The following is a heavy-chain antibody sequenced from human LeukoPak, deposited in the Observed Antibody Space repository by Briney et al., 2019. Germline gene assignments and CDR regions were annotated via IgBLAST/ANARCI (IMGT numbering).Heavy chain of an antibody. D-gene: IGHD4-17*01. Sequence: SETLSLTCTVSRGSTSNNYWSWIRQPPGKGLEWIGYIYPSGSTNYNPSLKSRVTISADTSKNQFSLKLRSVTAADTAVYYCARDLVTVTKGFDIWGQGTMVSVSS. CDR1: RGSTSNNY. CDR3: ARDLVTVTKGFDI. V-gene: IGHV4-59*01. CDR2: IYPSGST. J-gene: IGHJ3*02.